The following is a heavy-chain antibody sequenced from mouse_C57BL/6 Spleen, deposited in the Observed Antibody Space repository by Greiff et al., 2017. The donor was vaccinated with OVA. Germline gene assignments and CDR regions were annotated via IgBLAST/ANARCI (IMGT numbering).Heavy chain of an antibody. J-gene: IGHJ3*01. CDR2: INPGSGGT. CDR1: GYAFTNYL. D-gene: IGHD4-1*01. V-gene: IGHV1-54*01. Sequence: QVQLQQSGAELVRPGTSVKVSCKASGYAFTNYLIEWVKQRPGQGLKWIGVINPGSGGTNYNEKFKGKATLTADKSSSTAYMQLSSLTSEDSAVYFCARRTGKGAWFAYWGQGTLVTVSA. CDR3: ARRTGKGAWFAY.